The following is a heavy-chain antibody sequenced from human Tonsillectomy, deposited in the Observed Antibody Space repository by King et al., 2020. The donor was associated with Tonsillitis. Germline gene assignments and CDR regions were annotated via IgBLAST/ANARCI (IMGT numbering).Heavy chain of an antibody. V-gene: IGHV5-51*01. CDR3: ARPRGAGNYNGPTGFEP. CDR1: GYRFNNYW. Sequence: VQLVESGAEVKKPGESLKISCKGSGYRFNNYWIGWVRQMPGKGLEWLGAIYPSDSDTRYSPSFQGQVTISADKSISTAYLQWSSLKASDTAMYYCARPRGAGNYNGPTGFEPCGQGPLVTVSS. D-gene: IGHD3-10*01. J-gene: IGHJ5*02. CDR2: IYPSDSDT.